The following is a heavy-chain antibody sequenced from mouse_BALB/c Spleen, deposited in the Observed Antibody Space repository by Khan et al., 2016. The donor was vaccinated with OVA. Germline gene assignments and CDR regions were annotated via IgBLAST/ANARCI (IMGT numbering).Heavy chain of an antibody. CDR3: ARGASYWYFDV. J-gene: IGHJ1*01. CDR1: GYTFTNYG. V-gene: IGHV9-1*02. Sequence: QIQLVQSGPELKKPGETVKISCKASGYTFTNYGMNWVKQAPGKGLKWMGWINTYTGEPTYTDDFKGRFAFSLETSASTAYLQINNLKNEDIGTYFWARGASYWYFDVWGAGTTVTVSS. CDR2: INTYTGEP.